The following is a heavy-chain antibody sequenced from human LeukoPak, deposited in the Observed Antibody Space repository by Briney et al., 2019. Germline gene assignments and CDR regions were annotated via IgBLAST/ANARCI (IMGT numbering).Heavy chain of an antibody. V-gene: IGHV3-23*01. J-gene: IGHJ5*02. CDR2: ISGGYTAAT. CDR3: AKARDAYNYYWFDP. Sequence: GGSLRLSCAASGFTFSSYAMSWVRQAPGKGLEWVSAISGGYTAATDYADSAKGRFTISRDNYDNTLYLEMNRLRAEDTALYYCAKARDAYNYYWFDPWGQGTLVTVSS. CDR1: GFTFSSYA. D-gene: IGHD5-24*01.